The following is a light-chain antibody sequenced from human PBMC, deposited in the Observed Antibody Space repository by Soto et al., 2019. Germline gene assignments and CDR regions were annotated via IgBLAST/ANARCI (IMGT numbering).Light chain of an antibody. Sequence: DIQMTQSPSTLSASVGDRVTITCRASQSISSWLAWYQQKPGKAPKSLIYKASSLESGVPSRFSGGGSGTAFTLTISSLQPDDFATYYCQQYSVYPITFGQGTRLEIK. J-gene: IGKJ5*01. CDR3: QQYSVYPIT. V-gene: IGKV1-5*03. CDR1: QSISSW. CDR2: KAS.